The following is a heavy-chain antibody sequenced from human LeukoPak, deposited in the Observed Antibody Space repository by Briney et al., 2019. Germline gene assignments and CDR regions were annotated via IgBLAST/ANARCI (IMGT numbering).Heavy chain of an antibody. CDR1: GGSMSSSSYY. D-gene: IGHD6-13*01. J-gene: IGHJ5*02. V-gene: IGHV4-39*01. Sequence: SETLSLTCTVSGGSMSSSSYYWGWIRQPPGKGLEWIGSIYYSGSTYYNPSLKSRVTISVDTSKNQFSLKLSSVTAADTAVYYCARAPSGSSWYWFDPWGQGTLVTVSS. CDR2: IYYSGST. CDR3: ARAPSGSSWYWFDP.